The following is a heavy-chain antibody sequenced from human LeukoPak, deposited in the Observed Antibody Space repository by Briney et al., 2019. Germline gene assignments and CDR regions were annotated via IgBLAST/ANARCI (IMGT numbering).Heavy chain of an antibody. CDR1: RGSLSSSNYY. D-gene: IGHD6-13*01. V-gene: IGHV4-39*01. J-gene: IGHJ1*01. CDR3: ARGPRVIAAGLRQQHFQH. CDR2: VYYSGST. Sequence: PSETLSLTCSVSRGSLSSSNYYWGWIRQPPGKGLEWVASVYYSGSTYYNPSLEGRVTMSVDTSKNQFSLNLSSVTAADTAMYYCARGPRVIAAGLRQQHFQHWGQGTLVTVSS.